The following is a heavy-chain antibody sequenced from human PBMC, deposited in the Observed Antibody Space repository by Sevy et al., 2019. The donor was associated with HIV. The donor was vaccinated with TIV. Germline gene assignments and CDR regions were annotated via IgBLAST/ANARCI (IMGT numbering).Heavy chain of an antibody. Sequence: GGSLRLSCAASGFIFSSYAMSWVRQAPGKGLEWVSAISGSGISTYYADSVKGRFTISRDNSKNTLYLQMNNLRAEDTAVFYCAKGIGYSGYETDYWGQRALVTVSS. CDR2: ISGSGIST. CDR1: GFIFSSYA. V-gene: IGHV3-23*01. J-gene: IGHJ4*02. D-gene: IGHD5-12*01. CDR3: AKGIGYSGYETDY.